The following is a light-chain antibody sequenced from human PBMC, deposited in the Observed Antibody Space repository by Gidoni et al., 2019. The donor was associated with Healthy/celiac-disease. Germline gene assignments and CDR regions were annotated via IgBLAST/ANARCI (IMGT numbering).Light chain of an antibody. J-gene: IGKJ4*01. CDR2: GAS. CDR3: QQYCSSPLT. V-gene: IGKV3-20*01. Sequence: ELVLTQSPGTLSFSPGERATLSCRASQSVRSSYLAWYQQKPGQAPRLLIYGASSMATGIPDRFSGSGSGTDFTLTISRLQPEDFAAYYCQQYCSSPLTFGGGTKVEIK. CDR1: QSVRSSY.